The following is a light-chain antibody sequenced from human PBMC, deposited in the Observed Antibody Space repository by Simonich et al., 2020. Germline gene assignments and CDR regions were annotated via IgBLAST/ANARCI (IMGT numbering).Light chain of an antibody. Sequence: DIQMTQSPSSVSASVGDKVTITFRASQGISSWLTWYQQKPVKAPKLLIYAASSLQSEVPSRFIGSGSETDFTLTISSLQPEDFSTYYCQQANSFPPLTFGGGTKVEIK. CDR3: QQANSFPPLT. CDR1: QGISSW. V-gene: IGKV1-12*01. J-gene: IGKJ4*01. CDR2: AAS.